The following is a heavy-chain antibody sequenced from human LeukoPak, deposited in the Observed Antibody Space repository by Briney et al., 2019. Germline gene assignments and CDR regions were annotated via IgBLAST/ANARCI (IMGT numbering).Heavy chain of an antibody. Sequence: GGSLRLSCAASGFTFSSYAMSWVRQAPGKGLEWVSAISGSGGSTYYADSVKGRFTISRDNSKNTLYLQMNSLRAEDTAVYYCAKGHYDYVWGSYRYDYWGQGTLVTVSS. J-gene: IGHJ4*02. CDR1: GFTFSSYA. D-gene: IGHD3-16*02. CDR2: ISGSGGST. V-gene: IGHV3-23*01. CDR3: AKGHYDYVWGSYRYDY.